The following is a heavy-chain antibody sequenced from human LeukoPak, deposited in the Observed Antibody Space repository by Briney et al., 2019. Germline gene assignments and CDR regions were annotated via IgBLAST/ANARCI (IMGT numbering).Heavy chain of an antibody. CDR3: ARHGDGFYYGMDV. CDR2: ISSSGYDI. V-gene: IGHV3-21*01. Sequence: VGSLRLSCAASEFTFSRYSMNWFRQAPGEGLEWVSSISSSGYDIYYADSVKGRFTISRDNAKNSLYLQMNSLRAEDTAVYYCARHGDGFYYGMDVWGQGTTVTVSS. J-gene: IGHJ6*02. D-gene: IGHD4-17*01. CDR1: EFTFSRYS.